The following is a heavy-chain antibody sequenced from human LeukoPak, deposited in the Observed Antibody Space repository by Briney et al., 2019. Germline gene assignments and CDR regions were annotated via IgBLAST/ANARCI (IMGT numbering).Heavy chain of an antibody. V-gene: IGHV4-59*08. CDR2: IYYSGST. D-gene: IGHD6-25*01. CDR1: GGSISSYY. J-gene: IGHJ5*02. Sequence: SETLSLTCTVSGGSISSYYWRWIRQPPGKGLEWIGYIYYSGSTNYNPSLKSRVTISVDTSKNQFSLKPSSVTAADTAVYYCARLEGYRAAVDWFDPWGQGTLVTVSS. CDR3: ARLEGYRAAVDWFDP.